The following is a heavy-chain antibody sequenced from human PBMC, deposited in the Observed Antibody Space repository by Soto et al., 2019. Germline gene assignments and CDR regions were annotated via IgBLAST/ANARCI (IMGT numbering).Heavy chain of an antibody. Sequence: QVQLQQWGAGLLKPSETLSLTCAVYGGSFSGYYWNWIRQPPGKGLEWIGEINHSGSTNYNPSLKSIVTILVDTSKNQLSLKLSSVTAADTAVYYFARGWGRIFDYWCQGTLVTVSS. CDR2: INHSGST. V-gene: IGHV4-34*01. D-gene: IGHD7-27*01. CDR1: GGSFSGYY. J-gene: IGHJ4*02. CDR3: ARGWGRIFDY.